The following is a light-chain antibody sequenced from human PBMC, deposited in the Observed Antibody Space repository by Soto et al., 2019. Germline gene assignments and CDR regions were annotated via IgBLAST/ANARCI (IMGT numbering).Light chain of an antibody. CDR2: TAS. CDR3: QQYFSYPLT. Sequence: AIRMTQSPSSFSASTGDRVTITCRASEGISSLLAWYQVKPGKAPRLLIYTASYLESGVPSRFSGSGAGTDFTLTISSLHSEDFAVYYCQQYFSYPLTFGGGTKVEI. J-gene: IGKJ4*01. CDR1: EGISSL. V-gene: IGKV1-8*01.